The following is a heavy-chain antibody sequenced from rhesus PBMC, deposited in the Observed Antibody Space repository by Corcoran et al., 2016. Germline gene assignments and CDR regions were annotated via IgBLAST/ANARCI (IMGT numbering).Heavy chain of an antibody. Sequence: QVKLQQWGEGLVKPSETLSLTCTVSGGTISGYSWTWNRQPPGKGLEGIGNIDGNIAGTNYNPSLKSRVTISKDTSKNQFSLKLSSVTAADTAVYYCARRRSFDSWGQGVVVTVSS. CDR2: IDGNIAGT. J-gene: IGHJ6*01. CDR1: GGTISGYS. V-gene: IGHV4-81*01. CDR3: ARRRSFDS. D-gene: IGHD2-39*01.